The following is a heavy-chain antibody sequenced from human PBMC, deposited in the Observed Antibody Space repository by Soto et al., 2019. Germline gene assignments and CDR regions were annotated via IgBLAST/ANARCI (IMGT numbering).Heavy chain of an antibody. CDR2: IDPSDSNT. D-gene: IGHD5-12*01. CDR3: ARHGLPSYYSGMDV. J-gene: IGHJ6*02. CDR1: GYIFTSYG. Sequence: GESLKISCKGSGYIFTSYGISWVCQIPGKGLEWMGRIDPSDSNTNYSPSFQGHVTISADKSISTAYLQRSSLKASDTAMYYCARHGLPSYYSGMDVWGQGTTVTVSS. V-gene: IGHV5-10-1*01.